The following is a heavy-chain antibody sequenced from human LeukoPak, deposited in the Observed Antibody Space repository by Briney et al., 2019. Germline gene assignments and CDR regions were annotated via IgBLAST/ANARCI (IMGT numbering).Heavy chain of an antibody. CDR3: ARSGQYYDFWSGYKAWFDP. CDR2: IYHSGST. D-gene: IGHD3-3*01. CDR1: GGSISSSNW. J-gene: IGHJ5*02. V-gene: IGHV4-4*02. Sequence: PSETLSLTCAVSGGSISSSNWWSWVRQPPGKGLEWIGYIYHSGSTYYNPSLKSRVTISVDRSKNQFSLKLSSVTAADTAVYYCARSGQYYDFWSGYKAWFDPWGQGTLVTVSS.